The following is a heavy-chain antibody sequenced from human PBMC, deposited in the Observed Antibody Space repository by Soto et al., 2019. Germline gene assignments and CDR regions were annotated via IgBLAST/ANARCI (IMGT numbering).Heavy chain of an antibody. D-gene: IGHD1-7*01. CDR1: GFTFSDYS. J-gene: IGHJ4*02. V-gene: IGHV3-30*04. CDR3: ATELELRHYFDY. Sequence: GGSLRLSCAASGFTFSDYSMHWVRQAPGKGLEWVAVISSDANNKYYGDSVKGRFTISRDNSKNTLYLQMNSLRGEDTAVYYCATELELRHYFDYWGQGTLVTVSS. CDR2: ISSDANNK.